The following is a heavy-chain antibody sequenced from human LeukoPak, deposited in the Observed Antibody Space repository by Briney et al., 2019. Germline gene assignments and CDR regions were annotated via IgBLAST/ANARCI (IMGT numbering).Heavy chain of an antibody. D-gene: IGHD3-10*01. CDR1: GFTFSSYW. CDR3: AKDVYYYGSGSYYNPFDY. Sequence: GGSLRLSCAASGFTFSSYWMSWVRQAPGKGLEWVSAISGSGGSTYYADSVKGRFTISRDNSKNTLYLQMNSLRAEDTAVYYCAKDVYYYGSGSYYNPFDYWGQGTLVTVSS. CDR2: ISGSGGST. V-gene: IGHV3-23*01. J-gene: IGHJ4*02.